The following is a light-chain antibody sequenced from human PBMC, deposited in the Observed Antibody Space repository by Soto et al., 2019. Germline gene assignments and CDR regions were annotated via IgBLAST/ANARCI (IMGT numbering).Light chain of an antibody. V-gene: IGLV2-8*01. CDR3: SSYGGSDNLV. CDR1: SSDVGYYNY. J-gene: IGLJ2*01. Sequence: QSVLTQPPPASGSPGQSVTISCTGTSSDVGYYNYVSWFQHHPGKAPKLMIYEVSKRPSGVPDRFSGSKSGNTASLTVSGLQAEDEAEYYCSSYGGSDNLVFGGGTKLTVL. CDR2: EVS.